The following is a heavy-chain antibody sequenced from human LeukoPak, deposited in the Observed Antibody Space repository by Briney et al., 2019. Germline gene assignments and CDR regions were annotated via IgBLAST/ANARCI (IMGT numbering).Heavy chain of an antibody. CDR1: GYTFTNYG. J-gene: IGHJ4*02. D-gene: IGHD2-8*01. V-gene: IGHV1-18*01. Sequence: GASVKVSCKASGYTFTNYGISWVRQAPGQGLEWMGWINAYNGNTNYAQKIQGRVTMTTDTSTSTAYMELRSLRSDDTAVYYCARVVGYCTNGVCRPEYWGQGTLVTVSS. CDR3: ARVVGYCTNGVCRPEY. CDR2: INAYNGNT.